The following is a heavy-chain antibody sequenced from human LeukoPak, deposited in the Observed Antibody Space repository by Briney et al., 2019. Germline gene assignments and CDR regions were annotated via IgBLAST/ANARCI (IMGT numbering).Heavy chain of an antibody. D-gene: IGHD3-22*01. Sequence: GGSLRLSCAASGFTFSSYGMHWVRQAPGKGLEWVAVIWYDGSNKYYADSVKGRFTISRDNSKNTLYLQMNSLRAEDTAVYYCARGDSYDSSGYYYPGFDYWGQGTLVTVSS. CDR1: GFTFSSYG. CDR2: IWYDGSNK. V-gene: IGHV3-33*01. J-gene: IGHJ4*02. CDR3: ARGDSYDSSGYYYPGFDY.